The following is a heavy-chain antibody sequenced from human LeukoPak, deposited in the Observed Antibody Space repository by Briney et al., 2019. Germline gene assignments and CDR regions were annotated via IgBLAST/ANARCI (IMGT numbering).Heavy chain of an antibody. CDR1: GFTFSGST. CDR2: IRSKANSYAT. Sequence: GGSLKLSCAASGFTFSGSTMHWVRQASGKGLEWVGRIRSKANSYATAYAASVKGRFTISRDDSKNTAYLQMISLKTEDTAVYYCTTVITTMVWGQGTLVTVSS. D-gene: IGHD5-18*01. CDR3: TTVITTMV. J-gene: IGHJ4*02. V-gene: IGHV3-73*01.